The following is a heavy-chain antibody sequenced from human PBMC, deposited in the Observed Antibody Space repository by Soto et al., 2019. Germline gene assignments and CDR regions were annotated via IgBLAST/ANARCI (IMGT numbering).Heavy chain of an antibody. Sequence: SETLSLTCTVSGGSISSYYWSWIRQPPGKGLEWIGYIYYSGSTNYNPSLKSRVTISVDTSKNQFSLKLSSVTAADTAVYYCARAPQGNYGYPSYFXYWGQGTLVXVSS. CDR3: ARAPQGNYGYPSYFXY. V-gene: IGHV4-59*01. CDR1: GGSISSYY. CDR2: IYYSGST. J-gene: IGHJ4*02. D-gene: IGHD3-10*01.